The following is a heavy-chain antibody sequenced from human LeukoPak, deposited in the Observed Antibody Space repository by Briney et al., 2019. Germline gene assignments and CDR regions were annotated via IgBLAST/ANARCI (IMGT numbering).Heavy chain of an antibody. CDR1: GTSVTSYY. Sequence: SETLSLTCTVSGTSVTSYYWSWIRQPPGKGLEWIGEINHSGSTNYNPSLMSRVTISVDTSKNQFSLKLSSVTAADTAVYFCARQNYGSAPLRYWGQGTLATVSS. CDR3: ARQNYGSAPLRY. CDR2: INHSGST. V-gene: IGHV4-34*01. J-gene: IGHJ4*02. D-gene: IGHD3-10*01.